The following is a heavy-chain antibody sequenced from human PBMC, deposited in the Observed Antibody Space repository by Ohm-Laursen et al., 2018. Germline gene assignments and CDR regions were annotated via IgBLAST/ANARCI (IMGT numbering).Heavy chain of an antibody. CDR2: ITWNSGTI. J-gene: IGHJ6*02. Sequence: SLRLSCAASGFTFDDYAMHWVRQAPGKGLEWVSGITWNSGTITYADSVKGRFTISRDNAKNSLYLQMNSLRAEDTAVYYCAKDQLGMDVWGQGTTVTVS. CDR3: AKDQLGMDV. D-gene: IGHD1-1*01. V-gene: IGHV3-9*01. CDR1: GFTFDDYA.